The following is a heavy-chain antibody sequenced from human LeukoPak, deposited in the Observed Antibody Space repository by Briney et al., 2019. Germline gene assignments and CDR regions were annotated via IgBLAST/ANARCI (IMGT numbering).Heavy chain of an antibody. CDR2: ISSSGYTK. CDR1: GFTFSSYE. D-gene: IGHD3-10*01. J-gene: IGHJ4*02. Sequence: PGGSLRLSCAASGFTFSSYEMNWVRQAPGKGLEWVSYISSSGYTKHYADSVKGRFTISRDNTKNSLYLQMSSLRAEDTAVYYCARSSHFDYWDQGTLVAVSS. CDR3: ARSSHFDY. V-gene: IGHV3-48*03.